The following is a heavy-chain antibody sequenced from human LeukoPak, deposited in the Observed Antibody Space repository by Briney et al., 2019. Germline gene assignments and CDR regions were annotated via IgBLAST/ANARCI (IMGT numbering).Heavy chain of an antibody. CDR1: GGSISSSSYY. J-gene: IGHJ6*02. D-gene: IGHD2-2*01. CDR3: ARQQGGYCSSTSCYFYGMDV. Sequence: SETLSLTCTVSGGSISSSSYYWGWIRQPPGKGLEWIVSIYYSGSTYYNPSLKSRVTISVDTSKNQFSLKLSSVTAADTAVYYCARQQGGYCSSTSCYFYGMDVWGQGTTVTVSS. V-gene: IGHV4-39*01. CDR2: IYYSGST.